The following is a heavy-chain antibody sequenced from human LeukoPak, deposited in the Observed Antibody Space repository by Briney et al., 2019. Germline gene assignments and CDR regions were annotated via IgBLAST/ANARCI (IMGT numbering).Heavy chain of an antibody. D-gene: IGHD5-18*01. V-gene: IGHV3-21*01. CDR2: ISSSSSYI. CDR1: GFTVSTNY. Sequence: GGSLRLSCAASGFTVSTNYMSWVRQAPGKGLEWVSSISSSSSYIYYADSVKGRFTISRDNAKNSLYLQMNSLRAEDTAVYYCARDVDTARYYYGMDVWGQGTTVTVSS. J-gene: IGHJ6*02. CDR3: ARDVDTARYYYGMDV.